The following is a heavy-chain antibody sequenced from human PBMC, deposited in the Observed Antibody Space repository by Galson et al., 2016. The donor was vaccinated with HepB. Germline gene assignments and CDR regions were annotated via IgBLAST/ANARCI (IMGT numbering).Heavy chain of an antibody. CDR3: ARDSWLQLSHLDY. CDR1: EFTFSSYA. D-gene: IGHD6-13*01. Sequence: SLRLSCAASEFTFSSYAMHWVRQAPGKGLEWVAVISYDGSNKYYADSVKGRFTISRDKSKNTLYLQMNSLSVEDTAMYYCARDSWLQLSHLDYWGQGTLVTVSS. J-gene: IGHJ4*02. CDR2: ISYDGSNK. V-gene: IGHV3-30-3*01.